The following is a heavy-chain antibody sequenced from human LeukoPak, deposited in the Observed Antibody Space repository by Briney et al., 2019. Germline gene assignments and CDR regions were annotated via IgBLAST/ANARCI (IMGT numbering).Heavy chain of an antibody. Sequence: PSETLSLTCAVYGGSFSGYYWSWIRQPPGKGLEWVGEINHSGSTNYNPSLNSRATISVDTSKNQFSLKLSSVTAADTAVYYCARGRGTDDYVWGSYRYTWGYFDYWGQGTLVTVSS. CDR3: ARGRGTDDYVWGSYRYTWGYFDY. J-gene: IGHJ4*02. V-gene: IGHV4-34*01. D-gene: IGHD3-16*02. CDR2: INHSGST. CDR1: GGSFSGYY.